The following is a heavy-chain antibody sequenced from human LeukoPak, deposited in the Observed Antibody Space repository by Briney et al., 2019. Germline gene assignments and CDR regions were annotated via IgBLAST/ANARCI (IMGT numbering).Heavy chain of an antibody. Sequence: SETLSLTCTVSGGSISSYYWSWIRQPPGKGLEWIGYIYYSGSTNHNPSLKSRVTISVDTSKNQFSLKLSSVTAADTAVYYCARTTEAHSWRTRYYDYYMDVWGKGTTVTVSS. CDR3: ARTTEAHSWRTRYYDYYMDV. V-gene: IGHV4-59*01. CDR2: IYYSGST. J-gene: IGHJ6*03. D-gene: IGHD6-13*01. CDR1: GGSISSYY.